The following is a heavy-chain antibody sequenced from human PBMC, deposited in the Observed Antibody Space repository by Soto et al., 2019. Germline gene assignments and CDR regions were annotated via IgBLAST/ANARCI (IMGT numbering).Heavy chain of an antibody. CDR1: GVTFTNYA. J-gene: IGHJ4*02. CDR2: IVGSSGST. D-gene: IGHD3-16*02. Sequence: GESLKISCAASGVTFTNYAVNWVRQAPGKGLEWVSGIVGSSGSTYYADSVKGRFTISRDNSKNTLYLQMNSLRGEDTAIYFCAKGSGGGVIRNTFDYWGKGTPVTVSS. V-gene: IGHV3-23*01. CDR3: AKGSGGGVIRNTFDY.